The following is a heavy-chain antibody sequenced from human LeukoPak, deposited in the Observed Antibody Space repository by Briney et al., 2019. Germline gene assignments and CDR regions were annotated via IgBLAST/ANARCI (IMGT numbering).Heavy chain of an antibody. D-gene: IGHD1-26*01. CDR2: INHSGRT. Sequence: SETLSLTCAVYGGSFSGYYWNWIRQPPGKGLEWIGEINHSGRTNYNPSLKSRVTISVDTSKKQFSLKLSSVTAADTAVYYCARLSGSPWYWGQGTLVTVSS. V-gene: IGHV4-34*01. CDR3: ARLSGSPWY. J-gene: IGHJ4*02. CDR1: GGSFSGYY.